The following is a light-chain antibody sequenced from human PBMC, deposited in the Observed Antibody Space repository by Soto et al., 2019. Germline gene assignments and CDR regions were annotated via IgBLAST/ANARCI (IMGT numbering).Light chain of an antibody. Sequence: DIQMTQSPSTLSAFVGDRVTITCRASQTISTWMAWYQQKPGKAPKLLVYDASTLQSGVASRFSGSGSGTEFTLIISGLQPDDSATYYCQQYTNTNNPWMCGQGTKVDIK. CDR3: QQYTNTNNPWM. CDR2: DAS. V-gene: IGKV1-5*01. CDR1: QTISTW. J-gene: IGKJ1*01.